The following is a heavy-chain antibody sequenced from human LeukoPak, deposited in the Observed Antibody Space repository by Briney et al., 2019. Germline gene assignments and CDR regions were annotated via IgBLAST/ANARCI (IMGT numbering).Heavy chain of an antibody. CDR3: ARETVSSGSAGCFDD. J-gene: IGHJ4*02. Sequence: PGGSLRLSCAASGFTFSSYSMNWVRQAPGKGLEWVSSISSSSNYIYYADSVKGRFTISRDNSKNTVYLQMDSLAIEDTAMYFCARETVSSGSAGCFDDWGQGTLVTVSS. CDR2: ISSSSNYI. D-gene: IGHD6-19*01. V-gene: IGHV3-21*01. CDR1: GFTFSSYS.